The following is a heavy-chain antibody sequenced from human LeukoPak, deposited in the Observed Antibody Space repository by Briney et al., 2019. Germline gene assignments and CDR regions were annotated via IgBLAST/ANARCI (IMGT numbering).Heavy chain of an antibody. CDR1: GYTFTSYD. CDR3: ARGRGYCSSTSCHASYYYGMDV. V-gene: IGHV1-8*01. J-gene: IGHJ6*02. Sequence: ASVKVSCKASGYTFTSYDINWVRQATGQGLEWMGWMNPNSGNTGYAQKFQGRVTMTRNTSISTAYMELSSLRSEDTAVYYCARGRGYCSSTSCHASYYYGMDVWGQGTTVTVSS. CDR2: MNPNSGNT. D-gene: IGHD2-2*01.